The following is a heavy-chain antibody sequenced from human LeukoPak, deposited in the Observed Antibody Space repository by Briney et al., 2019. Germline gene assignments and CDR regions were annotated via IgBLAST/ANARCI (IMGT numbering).Heavy chain of an antibody. J-gene: IGHJ4*02. CDR3: AKDLGGSATTV. Sequence: GRSLRLSCAASGFTFEDHGMHWVRLAPGKGLEWVSSISWSGDRMGYADAVKGRFTISRDNAKNSLFLQMNSLRVEDTALYYCAKDLGGSATTVWGQGTLVTVSS. CDR1: GFTFEDHG. V-gene: IGHV3-9*01. D-gene: IGHD2-2*01. CDR2: ISWSGDRM.